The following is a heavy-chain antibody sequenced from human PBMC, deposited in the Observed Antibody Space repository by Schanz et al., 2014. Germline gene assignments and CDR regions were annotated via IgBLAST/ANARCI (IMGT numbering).Heavy chain of an antibody. V-gene: IGHV3-21*06. D-gene: IGHD3-16*01. CDR2: ISSSGSSI. CDR1: GFTFRNYG. Sequence: EVQLVESGGGLVQPGGSLRLSCAASGFTFRNYGMSWVRQAPGKGLEWVSSISSSGSSIYYADSVKGRFTISRDNANNSLFLRMNSLRAEDTAVYYCASDYNYFETEAPWGQGTLVTVSS. J-gene: IGHJ5*02. CDR3: ASDYNYFETEAP.